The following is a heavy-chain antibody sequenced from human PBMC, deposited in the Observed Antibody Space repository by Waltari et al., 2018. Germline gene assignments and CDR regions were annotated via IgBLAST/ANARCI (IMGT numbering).Heavy chain of an antibody. CDR1: GGSISSHY. CDR3: AGSGTVTTPAVQL. CDR2: IYYSGST. Sequence: QVQLPESGPGLVKPSETLSLTCTVSGGSISSHYWSCLRHPPGKGLEWIGYIYYSGSTNYNPSLKSRVTISVDTSKNQFSLKLSSVTAADTAVYYCAGSGTVTTPAVQLWGQGTLVTVSS. D-gene: IGHD4-4*01. J-gene: IGHJ4*02. V-gene: IGHV4-59*11.